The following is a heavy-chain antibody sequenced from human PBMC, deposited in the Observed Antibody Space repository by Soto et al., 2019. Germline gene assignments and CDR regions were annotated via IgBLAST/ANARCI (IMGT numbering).Heavy chain of an antibody. V-gene: IGHV3-23*01. CDR2: VSGSGGNT. CDR1: GFTFSNYA. D-gene: IGHD6-13*01. Sequence: VQLLESGGGLVQPGGSLRLSCAASGFTFSNYAMSWVRQAPGKGLEWVAAVSGSGGNTYYADSVQGRFTISRDNSKNKLNLQMNSRRAEDTAVYYCAKLNLFVSAAAGRGPGDYWGQGTLVTVSS. J-gene: IGHJ4*02. CDR3: AKLNLFVSAAAGRGPGDY.